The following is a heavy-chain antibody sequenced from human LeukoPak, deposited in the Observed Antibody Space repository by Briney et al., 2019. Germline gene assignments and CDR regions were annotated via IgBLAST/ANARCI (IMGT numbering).Heavy chain of an antibody. V-gene: IGHV3-74*01. D-gene: IGHD3-22*01. CDR2: INSDGSST. J-gene: IGHJ4*02. Sequence: GGSLRLSCTATGFTFSSYWMHWVRQAPGKGLVWVSRINSDGSSTSYEHSVKGRFTIFRDNDKNTLYLQMKILRAEDPAVYYCSSRYYYHSSGLRDYWGQGPLVTVSS. CDR1: GFTFSSYW. CDR3: SSRYYYHSSGLRDY.